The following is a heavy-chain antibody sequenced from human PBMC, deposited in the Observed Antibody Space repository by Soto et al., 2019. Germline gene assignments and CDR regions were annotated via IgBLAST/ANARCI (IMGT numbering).Heavy chain of an antibody. D-gene: IGHD2-15*01. V-gene: IGHV1-69*06. CDR1: AGTFSSYG. J-gene: IGHJ6*03. CDR3: ARGYCSGGSCYSRNSYYYYMDV. Sequence: ASVKVSCKASAGTFSSYGISWVRQAPGQGLEWMGGIIPIFGTANYAQKFQGRVTITADTSTSTAYMELRSLRSDDTAVYYCARGYCSGGSCYSRNSYYYYMDVWGKGTTVTVSS. CDR2: IIPIFGTA.